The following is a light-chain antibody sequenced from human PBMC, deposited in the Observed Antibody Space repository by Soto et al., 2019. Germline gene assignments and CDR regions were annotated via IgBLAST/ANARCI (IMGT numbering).Light chain of an antibody. CDR2: DAS. J-gene: IGKJ5*01. V-gene: IGKV3-11*01. CDR1: QSISHF. CDR3: QQRSTWPPIT. Sequence: EIVLTQSPGSLSLSRGERATLSCRASQSISHFLAWYQQRPGQAPRLLIYDASNRATGIPTRFSGSGSETDFTLTISSLEPEDFAVYYCQQRSTWPPITFGQGTRLEIK.